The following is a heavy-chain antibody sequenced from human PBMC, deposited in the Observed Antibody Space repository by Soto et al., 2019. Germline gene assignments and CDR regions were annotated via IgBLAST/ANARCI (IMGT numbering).Heavy chain of an antibody. CDR3: ARDFLPRDSSGYYSRGWFDP. CDR2: ISYDGSNK. Sequence: QVQLVESGGGVVQPGRSLRLSCAASGFTFSSYAMHWVRQAPGKGLEWVAVISYDGSNKYYADSVKGRFTISRDNSKNTLYLQMNSLRAEDTAVYYCARDFLPRDSSGYYSRGWFDPWGQGTLVTVSS. CDR1: GFTFSSYA. V-gene: IGHV3-30-3*01. D-gene: IGHD3-22*01. J-gene: IGHJ5*02.